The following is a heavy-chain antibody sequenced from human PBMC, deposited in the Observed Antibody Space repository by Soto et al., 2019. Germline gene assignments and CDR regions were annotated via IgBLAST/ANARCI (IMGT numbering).Heavy chain of an antibody. D-gene: IGHD2-2*01. CDR1: GYSFISYW. CDR2: IYPGDSDT. J-gene: IGHJ6*02. CDR3: ARDVPVYGMDV. V-gene: IGHV5-51*01. Sequence: PGEPKKISCKGSGYSFISYWIRRVRQMPGKGLEWMGIIYPGDSDTRYSPSFQGQVTISADKSISTAYLQWSSLKASDTAMYYCARDVPVYGMDVWGQGTTVTASS.